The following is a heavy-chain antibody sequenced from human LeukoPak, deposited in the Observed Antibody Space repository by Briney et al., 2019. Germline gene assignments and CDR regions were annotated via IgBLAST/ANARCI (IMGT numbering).Heavy chain of an antibody. Sequence: PSETLSLTCAVYGGSFSGYYWSWIRQPPGKGLEWFGEINHSGSTNYNPSPKSRVTISVDTSKNQSSLKLRSVIAADTAVDYCARVGWELLGPFDHWGQGTLVTVSS. CDR1: GGSFSGYY. J-gene: IGHJ4*02. CDR3: ARVGWELLGPFDH. V-gene: IGHV4-34*01. D-gene: IGHD1-26*01. CDR2: INHSGST.